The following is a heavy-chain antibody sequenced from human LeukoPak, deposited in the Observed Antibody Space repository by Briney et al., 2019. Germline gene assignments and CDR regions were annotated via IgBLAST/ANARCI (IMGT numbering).Heavy chain of an antibody. D-gene: IGHD3-3*01. Sequence: GGSLRLSCAASGFTFSSYAMSWVRQAPGKGLLWVSRINTDGSRTAYADSVKGRFTISRDNARNTVFLQMNSLRAEDTAVYYCARDASPAYYDFWSGYSLYYYYYMDVWGKGTTVTVSS. CDR3: ARDASPAYYDFWSGYSLYYYYYMDV. V-gene: IGHV3-74*01. J-gene: IGHJ6*03. CDR1: GFTFSSYA. CDR2: INTDGSRT.